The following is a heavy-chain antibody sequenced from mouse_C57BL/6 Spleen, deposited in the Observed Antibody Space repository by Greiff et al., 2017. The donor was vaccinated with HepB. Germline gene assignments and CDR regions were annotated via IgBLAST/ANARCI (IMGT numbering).Heavy chain of an antibody. CDR2: INYDGSST. V-gene: IGHV5-16*01. J-gene: IGHJ2*01. Sequence: EVKLMESEGGLVQPGSSMKLSCTASGFTFSDYYMAWVRQVPEKGLEWVANINYDGSSTYYLDSLKSRFIISRDNAKNILYLQMSSLKSEDTATYYCARAWEYWGQGTTLTVSS. CDR3: ARAWEY. D-gene: IGHD4-1*01. CDR1: GFTFSDYY.